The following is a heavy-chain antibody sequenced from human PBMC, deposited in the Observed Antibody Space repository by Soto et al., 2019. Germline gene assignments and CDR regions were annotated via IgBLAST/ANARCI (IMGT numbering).Heavy chain of an antibody. CDR1: GFTVSSNY. D-gene: IGHD2-15*01. Sequence: GGSLRLSCAASGFTVSSNYMSWVRQAPGKGLDWVSLISSGGSAYYADSVKGRFTISRDNAKNTLYLQMNSLRAEDTAVYYCAREACSGGNCFYFGPDYWGQGTLVTVSS. V-gene: IGHV3-66*01. CDR2: ISSGGSA. J-gene: IGHJ4*02. CDR3: AREACSGGNCFYFGPDY.